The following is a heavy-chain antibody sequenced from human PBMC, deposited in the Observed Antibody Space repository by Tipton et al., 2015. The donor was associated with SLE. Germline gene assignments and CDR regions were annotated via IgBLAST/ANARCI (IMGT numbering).Heavy chain of an antibody. D-gene: IGHD6-19*01. CDR3: ARGVAVADPFDYCCGMDV. J-gene: IGHJ6*02. CDR2: INHSGST. Sequence: LRLSCAVYGGSFSGYYWSWIRQPPGKGLEWIGEINHSGSTNYNPSLKSRVTISVDTPKNQFSLKLSSVTAADTAVYYCARGVAVADPFDYCCGMDVWGQGTTVTVSS. V-gene: IGHV4-34*01. CDR1: GGSFSGYY.